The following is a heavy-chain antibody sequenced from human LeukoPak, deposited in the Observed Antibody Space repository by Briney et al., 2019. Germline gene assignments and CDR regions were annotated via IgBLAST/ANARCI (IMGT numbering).Heavy chain of an antibody. D-gene: IGHD6-13*01. CDR1: GGSFSGYY. CDR3: ARLRQQLAR. CDR2: INHSGST. J-gene: IGHJ4*02. V-gene: IGHV4-34*01. Sequence: PSETLSLTCAVYGGSFSGYYWSWIRQPPGKELEWIGEINHSGSTNYNPSLKSRVTISVDTSKNQFSLKLSSVTAADTAVYYCARLRQQLARWGQGTLVTVSS.